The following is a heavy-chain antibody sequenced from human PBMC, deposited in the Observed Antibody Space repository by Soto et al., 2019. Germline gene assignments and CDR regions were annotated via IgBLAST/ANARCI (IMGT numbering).Heavy chain of an antibody. V-gene: IGHV1-8*01. CDR3: VRGLSGGYYYYYGMDV. CDR2: MNPNSGNT. J-gene: IGHJ6*02. Sequence: QVQLVQSGAEVKKPGASVKVSCKASGYTFTNYDINWVRQATGQGLEWMGWMNPNSGNTGYAQKFQGRVTMTRNTSISTAYMELSSLRSEDTAVYYCVRGLSGGYYYYYGMDVWGQGTTVTVSS. D-gene: IGHD1-26*01. CDR1: GYTFTNYD.